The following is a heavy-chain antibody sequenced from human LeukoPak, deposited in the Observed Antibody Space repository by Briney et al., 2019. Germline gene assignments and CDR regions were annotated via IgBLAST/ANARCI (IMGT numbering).Heavy chain of an antibody. CDR1: GGSISSSSYY. J-gene: IGHJ4*02. Sequence: SETLSLTCTVSGGSISSSSYYWGWIRQPPGKGLEWIGSIYYSGSTYYNPSLKSRVTISVDTSKNQFSLKLSSVTAVDTAVYYCARVGEGVSLGYWGQGTLVTVSS. V-gene: IGHV4-39*01. CDR2: IYYSGST. CDR3: ARVGEGVSLGY. D-gene: IGHD3-16*01.